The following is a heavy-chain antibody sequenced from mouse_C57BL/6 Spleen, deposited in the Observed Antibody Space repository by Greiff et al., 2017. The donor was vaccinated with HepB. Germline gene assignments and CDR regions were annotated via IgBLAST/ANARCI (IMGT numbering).Heavy chain of an antibody. CDR2: IYPGDGDT. J-gene: IGHJ4*01. CDR1: GYAFSSYW. D-gene: IGHD2-3*01. Sequence: VQLQQSGAELVKPGASVKISCKASGYAFSSYWMNWVKQRPGKGLEWIGQIYPGDGDTNYNGKFKGKATLTADKSSSTAYMQLSSLTSEDSAVYFCARSRHGYSPYYAMDYWGQGTSVTVSS. V-gene: IGHV1-80*01. CDR3: ARSRHGYSPYYAMDY.